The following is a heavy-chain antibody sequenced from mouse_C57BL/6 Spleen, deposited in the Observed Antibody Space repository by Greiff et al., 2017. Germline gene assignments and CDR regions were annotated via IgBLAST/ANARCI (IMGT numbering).Heavy chain of an antibody. CDR2: IYPSDSET. V-gene: IGHV1-61*01. CDR3: ASDEDYAMDD. J-gene: IGHJ4*01. Sequence: VQLQQPGAELVRPGSSVKLSCKASGYTFTSYWMDWVKQRPGQGLEWIGNIYPSDSETHYNQKFKDKATLTVDKSSSTAYMQLSSLTSVDSAVYYCASDEDYAMDDWGQGTSVTVSA. CDR1: GYTFTSYW.